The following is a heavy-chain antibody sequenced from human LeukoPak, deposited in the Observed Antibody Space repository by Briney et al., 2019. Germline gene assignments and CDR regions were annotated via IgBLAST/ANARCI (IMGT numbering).Heavy chain of an antibody. J-gene: IGHJ6*02. Sequence: PGESLKISCKGSGYSFTSYWIGWVRQMPGKGLEWMGIIYPGDSDTRYSPSFQGQVTISADKSISTAYLQWSSLKASDTAMYYCAITYYDILTGYSPSGMDVWGQGTTVTVSS. V-gene: IGHV5-51*01. CDR3: AITYYDILTGYSPSGMDV. CDR2: IYPGDSDT. D-gene: IGHD3-9*01. CDR1: GYSFTSYW.